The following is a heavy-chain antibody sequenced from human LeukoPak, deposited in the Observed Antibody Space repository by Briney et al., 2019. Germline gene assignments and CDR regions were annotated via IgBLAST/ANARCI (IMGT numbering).Heavy chain of an antibody. CDR2: IAPSDSYT. J-gene: IGHJ1*01. CDR1: GYSFTSYW. CDR3: ATSVGAEYFQH. V-gene: IGHV5-10-1*01. Sequence: GESLKISCKGSGYSFTSYWISWVRQMPGKGLEWMGRIAPSDSYTNYSPSFQGHVTISADKSITTAYLQWRSLKASDTAMFYCATSVGAEYFQHWGQGTLVTVSS.